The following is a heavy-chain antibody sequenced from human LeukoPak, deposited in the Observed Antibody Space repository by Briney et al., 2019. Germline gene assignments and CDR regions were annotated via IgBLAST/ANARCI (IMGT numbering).Heavy chain of an antibody. V-gene: IGHV1-24*01. CDR3: ATGVFCATTTCPGYQHYYYFMHV. Sequence: ASVKVSCKVSGFTLADLSMHWVRQAPGKGLEWVGGFDRKNGDTIYAQRFRGRVTLTEDTSTGTAYMDLSSLSADDTAVYYCATGVFCATTTCPGYQHYYYFMHVWVKGTTVTVSS. CDR2: FDRKNGDT. J-gene: IGHJ6*03. CDR1: GFTLADLS. D-gene: IGHD2-2*01.